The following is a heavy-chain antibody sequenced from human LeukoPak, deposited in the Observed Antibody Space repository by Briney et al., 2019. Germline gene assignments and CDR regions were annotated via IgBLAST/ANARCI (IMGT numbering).Heavy chain of an antibody. CDR1: GGSFSGYY. V-gene: IGHV4-34*01. CDR2: INHSGST. CDR3: ARIWFAYFDY. J-gene: IGHJ4*02. D-gene: IGHD3-10*01. Sequence: SETLSLTCAVYGGSFSGYYWSWIRQPPGKGLEWIGEINHSGSTNYNPSLKSRVTISVDTSKNQFSLKLSSVTAADTAVYYCARIWFAYFDYWDQGTLVTVSS.